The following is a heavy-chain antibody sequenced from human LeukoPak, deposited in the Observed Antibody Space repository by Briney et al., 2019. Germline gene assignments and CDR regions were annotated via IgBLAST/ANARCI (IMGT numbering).Heavy chain of an antibody. V-gene: IGHV3-30*03. J-gene: IGHJ4*02. D-gene: IGHD3-3*01. Sequence: GGSLRLSCAPSGFTFSRHGVHRVRQAPGKGLEWVAIISNDGSRKYYAHSVEGRFTISRDNSKNTLYLQMDSLRAEDTAVYYCARDRAWNYFDYWGQGTLVTVSS. CDR2: ISNDGSRK. CDR3: ARDRAWNYFDY. CDR1: GFTFSRHG.